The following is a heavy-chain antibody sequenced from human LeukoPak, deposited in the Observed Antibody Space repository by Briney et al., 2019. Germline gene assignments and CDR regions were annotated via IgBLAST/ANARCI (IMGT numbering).Heavy chain of an antibody. V-gene: IGHV1-46*01. CDR2: INPSGGST. CDR3: AREWPEYSSGWGGIVYYYYGMDV. Sequence: ASVKVSCKASGYTFTSYYIHWVRQAPGQGLEWMGIINPSGGSTSYAQKFQGRVTMTRDTSTSTVYMELSSLRSEDTAVYYCAREWPEYSSGWGGIVYYYYGMDVWGQGTTVTVSS. D-gene: IGHD6-19*01. CDR1: GYTFTSYY. J-gene: IGHJ6*02.